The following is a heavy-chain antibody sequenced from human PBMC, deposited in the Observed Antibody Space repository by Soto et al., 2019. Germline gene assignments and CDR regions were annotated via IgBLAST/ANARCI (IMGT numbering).Heavy chain of an antibody. V-gene: IGHV3-23*01. CDR1: GFTFSSYA. CDR3: AKENGDSSSWFEFDY. CDR2: ISGSGGST. Sequence: EVQLLESGGGLVQPGGSLRLSCAASGFTFSSYAMSWVRQAPGKGLEWVSAISGSGGSTYYGDSVKGRFTTSRHNSNNSLYLQINSLRAEHTAVYYCAKENGDSSSWFEFDYWGQGTLVTVSS. J-gene: IGHJ4*02. D-gene: IGHD6-13*01.